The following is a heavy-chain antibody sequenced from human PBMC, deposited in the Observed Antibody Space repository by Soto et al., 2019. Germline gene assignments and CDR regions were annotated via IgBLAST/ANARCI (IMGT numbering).Heavy chain of an antibody. Sequence: QVQLQESGPGLVKPSETLSLTCTVSGGSVSSGSYYWSWIRQPPGKGLEWIGYIYYSGSTNYNPSLKSRVTISVDTSKNQFSLKLSSVTAADTAVYYCARDSHFWGSYGMDVWGQGTTVTVSS. CDR3: ARDSHFWGSYGMDV. V-gene: IGHV4-61*01. J-gene: IGHJ6*02. CDR2: IYYSGST. D-gene: IGHD3-3*02. CDR1: GGSVSSGSYY.